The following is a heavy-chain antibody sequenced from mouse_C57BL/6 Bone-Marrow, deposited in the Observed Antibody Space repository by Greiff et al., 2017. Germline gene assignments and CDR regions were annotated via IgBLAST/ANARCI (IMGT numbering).Heavy chain of an antibody. CDR1: GYTFTSYW. CDR3: ARRAYYSNLFDY. Sequence: QVQLQQPGAELVRPGSSVKLSCKASGYTFTSYWMDWVKQRPGQGLEWIGNIYPSDSETHYNQKFKDKATLTVDKSSSTAYMQLSSLTSEDSAVYYCARRAYYSNLFDYWGQGTTLTVSS. V-gene: IGHV1-61*01. D-gene: IGHD2-5*01. CDR2: IYPSDSET. J-gene: IGHJ2*01.